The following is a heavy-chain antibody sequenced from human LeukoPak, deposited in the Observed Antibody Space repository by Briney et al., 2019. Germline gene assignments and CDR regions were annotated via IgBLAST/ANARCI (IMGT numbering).Heavy chain of an antibody. J-gene: IGHJ4*02. D-gene: IGHD1-7*01. CDR2: IYGAGWST. CDR1: GYSFTSYW. Sequence: GASLKISCEGSGYSFTSYWIGWVRQMPGKGLERMGGIYGAGWSTIYSPPFNGQITISADKSIGPSYLQLTSLNASDTAMYYCARRPAGTRTFDYWGQGALVTVSS. V-gene: IGHV5-51*01. CDR3: ARRPAGTRTFDY.